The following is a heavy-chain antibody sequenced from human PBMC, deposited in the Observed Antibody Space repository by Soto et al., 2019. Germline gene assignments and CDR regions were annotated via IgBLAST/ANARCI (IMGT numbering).Heavy chain of an antibody. V-gene: IGHV5-10-1*01. CDR3: AREKSDLELFNWLDP. Sequence: GESLKISCEASGYSFTTYWISWVRQMPGKGLEWMGAIDPRDSCTKYSPSFQGHVTISVDKSISTAYLQWNSLKASDTAIYYCAREKSDLELFNWLDPWGQGTLVTVSS. CDR2: IDPRDSCT. J-gene: IGHJ5*02. D-gene: IGHD1-7*01. CDR1: GYSFTTYW.